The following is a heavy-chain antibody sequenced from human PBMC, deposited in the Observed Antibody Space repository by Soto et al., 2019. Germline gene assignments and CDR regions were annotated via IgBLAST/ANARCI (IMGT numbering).Heavy chain of an antibody. V-gene: IGHV3-15*01. Sequence: EVQLVESGGGLVKPGGSLRVSCAASGFSFGTVWMTWVRQAPGKGLEWVGRIKSNGDGETTDYAAPVKGRFTVSRDDSKSTLYLEMNSLKTEDTAVYYYTTDRPYTRGGVIVTWGQGTKVTVSS. J-gene: IGHJ3*01. CDR3: TTDRPYTRGGVIVT. CDR1: GFSFGTVW. CDR2: IKSNGDGETT. D-gene: IGHD3-16*02.